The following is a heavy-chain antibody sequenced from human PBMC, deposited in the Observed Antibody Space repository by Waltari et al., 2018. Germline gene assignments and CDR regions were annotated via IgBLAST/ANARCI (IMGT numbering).Heavy chain of an antibody. CDR1: GFPFSSYA. D-gene: IGHD6-6*01. CDR2: RSYDGSNK. CDR3: ARDQGGYSSSYGHDY. Sequence: QVQLVESGGGVVQPGRSLRLSCAASGFPFSSYAMHWVRQAPGKGLEWVAVRSYDGSNKYYADSVKGRVTISRDNSKNTLYLQMNSLRAEDTAVYYCARDQGGYSSSYGHDYWGQGTLVTVSS. V-gene: IGHV3-30*16. J-gene: IGHJ4*02.